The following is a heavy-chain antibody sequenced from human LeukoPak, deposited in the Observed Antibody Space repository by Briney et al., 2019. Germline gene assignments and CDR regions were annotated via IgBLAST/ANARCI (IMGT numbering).Heavy chain of an antibody. V-gene: IGHV3-23*01. CDR3: AKDGHSGYDPFYFDY. J-gene: IGHJ4*02. CDR1: GFTFSNYG. CDR2: ISGSGRST. Sequence: GGSLRLSCAASGFTFSNYGLSWVRQAPGKGLEWVSAISGSGRSTYYADSVKGRFTISRDNSKNTLYLQMNSLRAEDTAVYYCAKDGHSGYDPFYFDYWGQGTLVTVSS. D-gene: IGHD5-12*01.